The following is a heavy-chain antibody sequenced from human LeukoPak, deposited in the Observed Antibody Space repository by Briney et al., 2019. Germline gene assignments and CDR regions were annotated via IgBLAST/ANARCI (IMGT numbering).Heavy chain of an antibody. Sequence: ETLSLTCTVSRASISNSYWNWVRQPPGKGLEWIGYVYSSGSTNYNPSLKSRVTISVDTSKNQFSLKMTSVTAADTAVYYCANSYNGKIVPFDNWGQGALDTVSS. CDR2: VYSSGST. CDR1: RASISNSY. CDR3: ANSYNGKIVPFDN. J-gene: IGHJ4*02. D-gene: IGHD3-10*01. V-gene: IGHV4-4*09.